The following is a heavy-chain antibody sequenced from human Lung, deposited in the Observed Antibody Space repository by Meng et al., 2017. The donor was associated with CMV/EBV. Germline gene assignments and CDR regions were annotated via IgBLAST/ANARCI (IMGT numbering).Heavy chain of an antibody. D-gene: IGHD2-21*02. V-gene: IGHV4-4*02. CDR2: IYHSGST. CDR3: ARVVTALWCYYFDY. Sequence: QGLLEAAGAGLVNPAGILPLSCAFSGGSSSRSNWWSWVRQPPGKGLEWIGEIYHSGSTNYNPSLKSRVTISVDKSKNQFSLKLSSVTAADTAVYYCARVVTALWCYYFDYWGQGTLVTVSS. CDR1: GGSSSRSNW. J-gene: IGHJ4*02.